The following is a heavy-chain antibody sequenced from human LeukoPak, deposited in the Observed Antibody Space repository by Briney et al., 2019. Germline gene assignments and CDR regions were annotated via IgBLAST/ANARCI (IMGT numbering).Heavy chain of an antibody. Sequence: SETLSLTCSVSGGSIGRGSYYWGWIRQSPGKGLEWIGSIYYSGSTNYNPSLKSLFTISVDTSKNQFSLKLSSVTAADTAVYYCARGGYDSSGYLFDYWGQGTLVTVSS. CDR1: GGSIGRGSYY. V-gene: IGHV4-39*07. CDR2: IYYSGST. J-gene: IGHJ4*02. D-gene: IGHD3-22*01. CDR3: ARGGYDSSGYLFDY.